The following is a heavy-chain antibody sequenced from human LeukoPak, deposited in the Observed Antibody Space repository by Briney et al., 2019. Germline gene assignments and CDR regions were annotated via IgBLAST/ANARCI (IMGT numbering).Heavy chain of an antibody. V-gene: IGHV4-34*01. Sequence: SETLSLTCAVYGGSFSSYHESWLRQPPGKGLEWVGEINYRGGSNYNPSLKSRVTISVDKSKNQFSLKKRSVTAADTAVYYCARALDIVTGSSYYYYYGMDVWGQGTTVTVSS. CDR1: GGSFSSYH. J-gene: IGHJ6*02. D-gene: IGHD3-9*01. CDR3: ARALDIVTGSSYYYYYGMDV. CDR2: INYRGGS.